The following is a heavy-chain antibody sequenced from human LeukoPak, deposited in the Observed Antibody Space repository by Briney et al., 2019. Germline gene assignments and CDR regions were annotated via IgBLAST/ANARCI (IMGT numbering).Heavy chain of an antibody. CDR3: ARGGSYYYDLNYFDY. Sequence: SGGSLRLSCAASGFTFSSYWMSWVRQAPGKGLEWVANIKQDGSEKYYVDSVKGRFTISRDNAKNSLYLQMNSLRAEDTAVYYCARGGSYYYDLNYFDYWGQGTLVTVSS. D-gene: IGHD1-26*01. CDR2: IKQDGSEK. J-gene: IGHJ4*02. CDR1: GFTFSSYW. V-gene: IGHV3-7*01.